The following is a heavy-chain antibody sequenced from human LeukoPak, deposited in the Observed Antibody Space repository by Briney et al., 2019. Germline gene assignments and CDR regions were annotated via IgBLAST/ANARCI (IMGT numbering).Heavy chain of an antibody. J-gene: IGHJ4*02. V-gene: IGHV3-48*02. Sequence: GGSLRLSCAASGFTFSSFSMNWVRQAPGKGLEWVSYISRSRSTIYYADSVKGRFTISRDNAKNSLYLQMNSLRDEDTAVYYCARENWASGSNPFDYWGQGTLVTVSS. CDR2: ISRSRSTI. D-gene: IGHD4-23*01. CDR3: ARENWASGSNPFDY. CDR1: GFTFSSFS.